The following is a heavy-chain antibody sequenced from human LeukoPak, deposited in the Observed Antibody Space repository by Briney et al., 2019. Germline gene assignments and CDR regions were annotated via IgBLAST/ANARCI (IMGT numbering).Heavy chain of an antibody. CDR3: ARHADLIGRIVGATLPFDY. V-gene: IGHV4-61*10. CDR1: GGSISSGSYY. CDR2: IYYSGST. D-gene: IGHD1-26*01. J-gene: IGHJ4*02. Sequence: PSETLSLTCTVSGGSISSGSYYWSWIRQPAGKGLEWIGYIYYSGSTDYNPSLKSRVTISVDTSKNQFSLKLSSVTAADTAVYYCARHADLIGRIVGATLPFDYWGQGTLVTVSS.